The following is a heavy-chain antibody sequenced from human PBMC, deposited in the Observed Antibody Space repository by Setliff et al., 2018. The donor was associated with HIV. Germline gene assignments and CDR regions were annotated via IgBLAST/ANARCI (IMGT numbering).Heavy chain of an antibody. Sequence: SETLSLTCTVSGGSINSGSYYWNWIRQPAGKGLEWIGHIYASGSTNYNPSLKSRVTISVDTSKNQFSLRLSSVTAADTAVYYCARGRFVGFDYWGQGTLVTVSS. D-gene: IGHD3-16*02. J-gene: IGHJ4*02. CDR3: ARGRFVGFDY. V-gene: IGHV4-61*09. CDR2: IYASGST. CDR1: GGSINSGSYY.